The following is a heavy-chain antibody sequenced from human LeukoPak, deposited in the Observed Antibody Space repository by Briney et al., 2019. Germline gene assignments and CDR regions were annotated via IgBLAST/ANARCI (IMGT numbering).Heavy chain of an antibody. CDR2: IGTAGDT. CDR1: GFTFSSYD. Sequence: GGSLRLSCAASGFTFSSYDMHWVRQATGKGLEWVSAIGTAGDTYYPGSVKGRFNISRENAKNSLYLQMNSLRAGDTAVYYCARDLFGSLSYGMDVWGQGTTVTVSS. CDR3: ARDLFGSLSYGMDV. V-gene: IGHV3-13*04. D-gene: IGHD3-10*01. J-gene: IGHJ6*02.